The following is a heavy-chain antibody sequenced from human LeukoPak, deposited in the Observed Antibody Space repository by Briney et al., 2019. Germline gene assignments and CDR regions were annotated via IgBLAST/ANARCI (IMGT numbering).Heavy chain of an antibody. CDR1: GFTFSSYW. CDR3: AREVRELLDYYYYYYMDV. Sequence: GGSLRLSCAASGFTFSSYWMSWVRQAPGKGLEWVANIKQDGSEKYYVDSVKGRFTISRDNAKNSLYLQMNSLRAADTAVYYCAREVRELLDYYYYYYMDVWGKGTTVTVSS. CDR2: IKQDGSEK. D-gene: IGHD1-26*01. V-gene: IGHV3-7*01. J-gene: IGHJ6*03.